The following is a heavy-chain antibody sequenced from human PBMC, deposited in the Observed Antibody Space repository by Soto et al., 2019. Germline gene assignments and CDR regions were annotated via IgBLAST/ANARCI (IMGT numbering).Heavy chain of an antibody. D-gene: IGHD3-10*01. CDR1: GASVTNYY. CDR3: AMYYGHGQDY. J-gene: IGHJ4*02. Sequence: SETLSLTCSVSGASVTNYYWSWIRQSPGKGLEWIGYISYGGTTNFNSSLKGRVTVSVDMSKNQFSLTFNSVTAADTAVYYCAMYYGHGQDYWGQGTLVTVSS. V-gene: IGHV4-59*02. CDR2: ISYGGTT.